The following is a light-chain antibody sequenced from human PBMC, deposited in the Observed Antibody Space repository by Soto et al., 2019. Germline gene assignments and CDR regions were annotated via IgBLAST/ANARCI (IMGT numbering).Light chain of an antibody. CDR2: GAS. CDR1: QSFSSTY. Sequence: SCRASQSFSSTYLAWYQQKPGQAPRLLIYGASSRATGIPDRFSGGGSGTDFSLTISRLDPEDFAVYYCQQRSNWPITFGQGTRLEIK. J-gene: IGKJ5*01. V-gene: IGKV3D-20*02. CDR3: QQRSNWPIT.